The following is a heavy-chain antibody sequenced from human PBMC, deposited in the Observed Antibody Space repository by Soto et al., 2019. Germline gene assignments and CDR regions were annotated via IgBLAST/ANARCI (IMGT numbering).Heavy chain of an antibody. V-gene: IGHV4-59*11. Sequence: QVQQQQSDPGMVMVLKPSETLSLTCNDSGCSISSHYWNWIRQPPGQGLEWIGQLSFFGTATYNSSLESRATISVETSKKQISLNLSSVTAADTAVYYGARSKRWASNIAADYWDQGTQVIASS. D-gene: IGHD6-13*01. CDR1: GCSISSHY. CDR3: ARSKRWASNIAADY. CDR2: LSFFGTA. J-gene: IGHJ4*02.